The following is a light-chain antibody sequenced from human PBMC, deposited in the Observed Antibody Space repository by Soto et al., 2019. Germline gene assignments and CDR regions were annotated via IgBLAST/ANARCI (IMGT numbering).Light chain of an antibody. J-gene: IGKJ2*01. CDR2: GAS. Sequence: DIVLTQSPATLSLSPGDRATLSCRSSQSVNSNYLAWYQQKPGQAPRLLIFGASTRATAIPDRFSGSGSGTDFTLTINRLEPEDFAVYYCQQYGRTFGQGTKLEIK. CDR1: QSVNSNY. V-gene: IGKV3-20*01. CDR3: QQYGRT.